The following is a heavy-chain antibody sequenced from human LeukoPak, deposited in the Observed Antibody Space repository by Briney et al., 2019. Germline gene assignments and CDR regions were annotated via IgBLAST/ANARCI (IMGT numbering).Heavy chain of an antibody. CDR1: GGSISSYY. CDR2: IYTSGST. J-gene: IGHJ5*02. CDR3: ARESGYSSYATIDP. D-gene: IGHD6-13*01. Sequence: PSETLSLTCTVSGGSISSYYWSWLRQPAGKGLEWIGRIYTSGSTNYNPSLKSRVTMSVDTSKNQFSLKLSSVTAADTAVYYCARESGYSSYATIDPWGQGTLVTVSS. V-gene: IGHV4-4*07.